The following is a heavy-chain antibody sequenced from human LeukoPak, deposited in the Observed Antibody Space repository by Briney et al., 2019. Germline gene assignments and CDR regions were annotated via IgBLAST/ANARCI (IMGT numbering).Heavy chain of an antibody. CDR2: IGPNSGGT. CDR1: GYTFTGYY. CDR3: ARSNIATRRGGNWFDP. V-gene: IGHV1-2*02. D-gene: IGHD6-6*01. Sequence: GASVKVSCKASGYTFTGYYMHWVRQAPGQGLEWMGWIGPNSGGTNYAQNFQGRVTMTRDTSVSTAYMELSSLRSDDTAVYYCARSNIATRRGGNWFDPWGQGTLVTVSS. J-gene: IGHJ5*02.